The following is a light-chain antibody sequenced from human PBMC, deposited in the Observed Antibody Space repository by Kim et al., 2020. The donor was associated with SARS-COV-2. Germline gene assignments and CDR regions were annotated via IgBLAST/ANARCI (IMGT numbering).Light chain of an antibody. CDR1: QSISSY. J-gene: IGKJ1*01. V-gene: IGKV1-39*01. Sequence: DIQMTQSPSSLSASVGDRVTITCRASQSISSYLNWYQQKPGKAPKLLIYAASSLQSGVPSRFSGSGSGTDFTLTISSLQPEDFATYYCPQSYSTFPCTFGQGTKVDIK. CDR3: PQSYSTFPCT. CDR2: AAS.